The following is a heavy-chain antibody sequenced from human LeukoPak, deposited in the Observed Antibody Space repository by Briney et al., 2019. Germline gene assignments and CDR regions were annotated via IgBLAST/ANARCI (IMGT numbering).Heavy chain of an antibody. J-gene: IGHJ6*03. CDR3: AIAGYSSSWPNQYYMDV. V-gene: IGHV3-33*01. Sequence: GGSLRLSCAASGFTFSSYGMHWVRQAPGKGLEWVAVIWYDGSNKYYADSVKGRFTISRDNCKNTLYLQMNSLRAEDTAVYYCAIAGYSSSWPNQYYMDVWGKGTTVTVSS. CDR2: IWYDGSNK. CDR1: GFTFSSYG. D-gene: IGHD6-13*01.